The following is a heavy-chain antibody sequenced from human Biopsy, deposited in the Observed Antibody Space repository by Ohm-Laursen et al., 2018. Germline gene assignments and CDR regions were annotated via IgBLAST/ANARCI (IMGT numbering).Heavy chain of an antibody. J-gene: IGHJ4*02. CDR3: ARGSNDFGGLYFPR. V-gene: IGHV4-59*11. Sequence: GTLSLTCTVSGGSFPGHYWIWIRQPPGKGLVWIGHLSYTGCTSYNASLKSRVTISVDTSRNHFSLRLSSLTAADTAVYYCARGSNDFGGLYFPRWGQGTLLTVSS. D-gene: IGHD4-23*01. CDR1: GGSFPGHY. CDR2: LSYTGCT.